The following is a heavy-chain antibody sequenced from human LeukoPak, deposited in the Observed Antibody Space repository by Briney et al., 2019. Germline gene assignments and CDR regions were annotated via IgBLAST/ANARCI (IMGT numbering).Heavy chain of an antibody. V-gene: IGHV3-48*03. CDR3: AREGQQLPRGYFDY. D-gene: IGHD6-13*01. J-gene: IGHJ4*02. CDR1: GFTFSSYE. CDR2: ISSSGSTI. Sequence: GGSLRLSCAASGFTFSSYEMNWVRQAPGKGLEWVSYISSSGSTIYYADSVKGRFTISRVNAKNSLYLQMNSLRAEDTAVYYCAREGQQLPRGYFDYWGQGTLVTVSS.